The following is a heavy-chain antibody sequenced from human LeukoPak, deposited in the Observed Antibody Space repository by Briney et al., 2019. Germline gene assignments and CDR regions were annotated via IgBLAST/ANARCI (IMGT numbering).Heavy chain of an antibody. CDR3: ARVGGYFDWLLYYY. J-gene: IGHJ4*02. CDR2: INPNSGGT. CDR1: GYTFTGYY. Sequence: ASVKVSCKASGYTFTGYYMHWVRQAPGQGLEWMGWINPNSGGTNYAQKFQGRVTMTRDTSISTAYMELSRLRSDDTAVYYCARVGGYFDWLLYYYWGQGTLVNVSS. D-gene: IGHD3-9*01. V-gene: IGHV1-2*02.